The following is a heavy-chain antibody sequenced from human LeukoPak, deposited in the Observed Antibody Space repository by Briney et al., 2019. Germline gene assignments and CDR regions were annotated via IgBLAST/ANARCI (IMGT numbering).Heavy chain of an antibody. J-gene: IGHJ4*02. CDR2: ISYDGNDK. D-gene: IGHD5-18*01. Sequence: PGRSLRLSCAASGFTFSNFAMHWVRQAPVKGLEWVAIISYDGNDKYYADSVRGRFTISRDNSKNTLYLQMNSLRAEDTAVYYCARGAKTWIQLYYFDYWGQGTLVTVSS. V-gene: IGHV3-30*03. CDR3: ARGAKTWIQLYYFDY. CDR1: GFTFSNFA.